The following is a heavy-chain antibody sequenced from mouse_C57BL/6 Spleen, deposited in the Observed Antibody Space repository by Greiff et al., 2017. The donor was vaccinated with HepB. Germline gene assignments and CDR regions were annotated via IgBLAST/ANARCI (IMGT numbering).Heavy chain of an antibody. J-gene: IGHJ2*01. Sequence: DVQLVESGGGLVKPGGSLKLSCAASGFTFSSYAMSWVRQTPEKRLEWVATISDGGSYTYYPDNVKGRFTISRDNAKNNLYLQMSHLKSEDTAMYYCARDDDGNPFDYWGQGTTLTVSS. CDR1: GFTFSSYA. CDR2: ISDGGSYT. CDR3: ARDDDGNPFDY. V-gene: IGHV5-4*01. D-gene: IGHD2-1*01.